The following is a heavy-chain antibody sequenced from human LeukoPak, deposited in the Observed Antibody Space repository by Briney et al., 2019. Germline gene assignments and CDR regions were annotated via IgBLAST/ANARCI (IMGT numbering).Heavy chain of an antibody. J-gene: IGHJ4*02. D-gene: IGHD4-17*01. Sequence: ASVKVSCKASGFTFTSSAMQWVRQSPGQGLEWMGWISGYNGNTNFAQRLQGRVTMTTDTSTSTAYMELRSLRSDDTAVYYCARDERARDYGAAGYFDYWGQGTLVTVSS. CDR1: GFTFTSSA. V-gene: IGHV1-18*01. CDR3: ARDERARDYGAAGYFDY. CDR2: ISGYNGNT.